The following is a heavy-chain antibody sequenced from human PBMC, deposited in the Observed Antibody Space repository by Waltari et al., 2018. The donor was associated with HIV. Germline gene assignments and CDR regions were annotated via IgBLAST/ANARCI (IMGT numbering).Heavy chain of an antibody. CDR3: ARVVVVPAARGRYNWFDP. CDR2: IYYSGST. J-gene: IGHJ5*02. Sequence: QLQLQESGPGLVKPSETLSLTCTVSGGSISSSSYYWGWIRQPPGKGLEWIGSIYYSGSTYYNPSLKSRVTISVDTSKNQFSLKLSSVTAADTAVYYCARVVVVPAARGRYNWFDPWGQGTLVTVSS. CDR1: GGSISSSSYY. V-gene: IGHV4-39*07. D-gene: IGHD2-2*01.